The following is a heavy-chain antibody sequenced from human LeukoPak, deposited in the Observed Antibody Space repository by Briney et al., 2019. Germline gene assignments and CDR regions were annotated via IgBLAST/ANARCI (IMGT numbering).Heavy chain of an antibody. V-gene: IGHV1-46*01. J-gene: IGHJ6*02. CDR3: ARDQGYYDSSGYQLYGMDV. CDR1: GYTFTSYY. D-gene: IGHD3-22*01. CDR2: INPSGGST. Sequence: ASVKVSCKASGYTFTSYYMHWVRQAPGQGLEWMGIINPSGGSTSYAQKFQGRVTMTRDTSTSTVYMELSSLRSEVTAVYYCARDQGYYDSSGYQLYGMDVWGQGTTVTVSS.